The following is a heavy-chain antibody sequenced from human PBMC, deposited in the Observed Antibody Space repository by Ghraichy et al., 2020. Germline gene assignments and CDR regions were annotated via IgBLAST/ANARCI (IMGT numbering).Heavy chain of an antibody. CDR1: GFRFSRNG. Sequence: GGSLRLSCSASGFRFSRNGMHWVRQAPGRGLEYVSAISSDGGITYYADSVKGRFTISRDNSKNTLYLQMTSLRPDDTAVYYCASDAFDIWGQGTMVTVSS. CDR2: ISSDGGIT. V-gene: IGHV3-64D*06. CDR3: ASDAFDI. J-gene: IGHJ3*02. D-gene: IGHD6-6*01.